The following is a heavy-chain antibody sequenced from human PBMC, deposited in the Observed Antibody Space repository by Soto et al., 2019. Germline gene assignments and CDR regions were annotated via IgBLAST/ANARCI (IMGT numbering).Heavy chain of an antibody. V-gene: IGHV3-30-3*01. Sequence: QVQLVESGGGVVQPGRSLRLSCAASGFTFSSYAMHWVRQAPGKGLEWVAVISYDGSLKYYADSVKGRFTISRDNSENTLYLQMNSLRAEDTAVYYCARGADLRPGDRRSDFDCWGQGTLVTVSS. CDR2: ISYDGSLK. CDR1: GFTFSSYA. J-gene: IGHJ4*02. CDR3: ARGADLRPGDRRSDFDC. D-gene: IGHD7-27*01.